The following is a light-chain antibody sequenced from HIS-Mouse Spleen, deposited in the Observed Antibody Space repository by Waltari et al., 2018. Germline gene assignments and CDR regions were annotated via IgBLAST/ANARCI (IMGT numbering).Light chain of an antibody. Sequence: QSALTQPASVSGSPGQSITIPCTGTSSSVGSYALVPWYQQHPGKAPKLMIYEGSKRPSGVSNRFSGSKSGNTASLTISGLQAEGEADYYCCSYAGSSTLVFGGGTKLTVL. CDR3: CSYAGSSTLV. J-gene: IGLJ2*01. V-gene: IGLV2-23*01. CDR1: SSSVGSYAL. CDR2: EGS.